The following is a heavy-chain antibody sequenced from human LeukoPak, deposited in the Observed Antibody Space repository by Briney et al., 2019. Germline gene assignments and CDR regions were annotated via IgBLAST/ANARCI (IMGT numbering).Heavy chain of an antibody. V-gene: IGHV1-18*01. CDR1: GYTFTSYG. J-gene: IGHJ6*03. Sequence: ASVKVSCKASGYTFTSYGISWVRQAPGQGLEWMGWISAYNGNTNYAQKLQGRVTMTTDTSTSTAYMELSRLRSDDTAVYYCARDPGRYGSGSYLIYYMDVWGKGTTVTVSS. D-gene: IGHD3-10*01. CDR3: ARDPGRYGSGSYLIYYMDV. CDR2: ISAYNGNT.